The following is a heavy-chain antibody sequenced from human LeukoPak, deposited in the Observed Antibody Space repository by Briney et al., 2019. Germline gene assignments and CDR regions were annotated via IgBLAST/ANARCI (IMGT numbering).Heavy chain of an antibody. CDR2: INHSGST. V-gene: IGHV4-34*01. D-gene: IGHD3-9*01. J-gene: IGHJ4*02. CDR3: ARGMFDWSLN. CDR1: GGSFSGYY. Sequence: PSETLSLTCAVYGGSFSGYYWSWIRQPPGKGLEWIGEINHSGSTNYNPSLKSRVTISVDTSKNQFSLKLSSVTAADTAVYYCARGMFDWSLNWGQGALVTVSS.